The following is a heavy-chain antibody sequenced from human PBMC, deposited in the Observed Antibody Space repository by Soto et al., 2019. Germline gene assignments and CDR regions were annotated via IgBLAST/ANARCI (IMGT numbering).Heavy chain of an antibody. CDR3: ATLGSRSGDGGVIVY. Sequence: QVQLVQSGAEVKKPGASVKVSCKVSGYTLTELSMHWVRQTPGKGLEWMGGFDPEGGETIYAQKFQGRVTMTEDTYRDTAYMELSSLRSEDTAVYYCATLGSRSGDGGVIVYWGQGTLVTVSS. CDR2: FDPEGGET. V-gene: IGHV1-24*01. J-gene: IGHJ4*02. CDR1: GYTLTELS. D-gene: IGHD3-16*01.